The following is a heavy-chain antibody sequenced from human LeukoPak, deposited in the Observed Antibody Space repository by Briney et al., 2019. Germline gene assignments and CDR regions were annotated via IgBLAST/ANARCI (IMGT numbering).Heavy chain of an antibody. Sequence: SETLSLTCTVSGYSISSGYFWVWIRQPPGKGLEWIGSIYHSGRTYYNPSLKSLVTISVDTSRNQFSLKLSSVTAADTAVYYCARDSRYFDLWGRGTLVTVSS. CDR1: GYSISSGYF. J-gene: IGHJ2*01. V-gene: IGHV4-38-2*02. D-gene: IGHD6-19*01. CDR2: IYHSGRT. CDR3: ARDSRYFDL.